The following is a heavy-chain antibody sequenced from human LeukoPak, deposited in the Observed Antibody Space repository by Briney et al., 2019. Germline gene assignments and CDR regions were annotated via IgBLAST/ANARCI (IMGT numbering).Heavy chain of an antibody. J-gene: IGHJ4*02. Sequence: PSETLSLTCTVSGGSISSSSYYWGWIRQPPGKGLEWIGSIYYSGSTYYNPSLKSRVTISVDTSKNQFSLKLSSVTAADTAVYYCARLPLGELSSYFDYWGQRTLVTVSS. CDR2: IYYSGST. V-gene: IGHV4-39*01. D-gene: IGHD3-16*02. CDR3: ARLPLGELSSYFDY. CDR1: GGSISSSSYY.